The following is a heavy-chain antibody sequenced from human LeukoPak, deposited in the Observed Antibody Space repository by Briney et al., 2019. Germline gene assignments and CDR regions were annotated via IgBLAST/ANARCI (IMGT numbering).Heavy chain of an antibody. CDR2: ISGSGGST. CDR3: AKDQAPYSSSWRPFDY. D-gene: IGHD6-13*01. J-gene: IGHJ4*02. Sequence: GGSLRLSCAASGFTFSSYAMSWVRQAPGKGLEWVSAISGSGGSTYYADSVKGRFTISRDNSKNTLYLQMNSLRAEDTAVYYCAKDQAPYSSSWRPFDYWGQGTLVTVSS. V-gene: IGHV3-23*01. CDR1: GFTFSSYA.